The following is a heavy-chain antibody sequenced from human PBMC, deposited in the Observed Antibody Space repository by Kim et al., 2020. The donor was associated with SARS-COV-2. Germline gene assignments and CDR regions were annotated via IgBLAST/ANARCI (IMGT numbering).Heavy chain of an antibody. J-gene: IGHJ4*02. D-gene: IGHD6-19*01. CDR2: IYYSGST. V-gene: IGHV4-59*08. Sequence: SETLSLTCTVSGGSISSYYWSWIRQPPGKGLEWIGYIYYSGSTNYNPSLKSRVTISVDTSKNQFSLKLSSVTAADTAVYYCARHVCSGCPPGYWGQGTLVTVSS. CDR3: ARHVCSGCPPGY. CDR1: GGSISSYY.